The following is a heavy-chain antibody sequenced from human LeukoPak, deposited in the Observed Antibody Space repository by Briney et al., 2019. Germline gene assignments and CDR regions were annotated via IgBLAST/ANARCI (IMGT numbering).Heavy chain of an antibody. J-gene: IGHJ4*02. CDR2: IDTANGNT. V-gene: IGHV1-3*04. D-gene: IGHD5-24*01. CDR1: GYTFTSHV. CDR3: ASYGYNRTPYYFDY. Sequence: GASVKVSCKASGYTFTSHVIHWVRQAPGHRLDWMGWIDTANGNTQNSQNFQGRVTITRDTSASTAYMELSSLRSEDTAVYYCASYGYNRTPYYFDYWGQGTLVTVSS.